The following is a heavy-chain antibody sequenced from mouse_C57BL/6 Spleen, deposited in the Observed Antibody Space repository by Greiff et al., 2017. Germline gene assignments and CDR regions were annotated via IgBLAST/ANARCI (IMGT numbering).Heavy chain of an antibody. Sequence: VQLQQSGPELVKPGASVKISCKASGYTFTDYYMNWVKQSHGKSLEWIGDINPNNGGTSYNQKFKGKATLTVDKSSSTAYMELRSLTSEDSAVYYCAREKGNYYGKAMDYWGQGTSVTVSS. V-gene: IGHV1-26*01. CDR1: GYTFTDYY. CDR2: INPNNGGT. J-gene: IGHJ4*01. D-gene: IGHD1-1*01. CDR3: AREKGNYYGKAMDY.